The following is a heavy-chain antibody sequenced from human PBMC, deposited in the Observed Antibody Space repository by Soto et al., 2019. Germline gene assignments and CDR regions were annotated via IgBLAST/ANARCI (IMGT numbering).Heavy chain of an antibody. D-gene: IGHD3-22*01. CDR3: AKGADYFHSNGHNLEDFQQ. J-gene: IGHJ1*01. CDR2: ISGDGDDT. V-gene: IGHV3-23*01. Sequence: EVQLLESGGGLVQPGGYLRLSCAASGFTFSSYAMNWVRQAPGKGLEWVSAISGDGDDTHYADSVKGRFSISRDSSKNTLYLHMNSLRAEDTAVYYCAKGADYFHSNGHNLEDFQQWGQGTLVTVSS. CDR1: GFTFSSYA.